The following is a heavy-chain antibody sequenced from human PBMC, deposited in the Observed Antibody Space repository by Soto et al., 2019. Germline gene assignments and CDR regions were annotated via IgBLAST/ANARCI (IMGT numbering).Heavy chain of an antibody. CDR3: ARGTRHYYGSGSYYNSNWFDP. Sequence: SETLSLTCAVYGGSFSGYYWRWIRQPPGKGLEWIGEINHSGSTNYNPSLKSRVTISVDTSKNQFSLKLSSVTAADTAVYYCARGTRHYYGSGSYYNSNWFDPWGQGTLVTVSS. D-gene: IGHD3-10*01. CDR2: INHSGST. V-gene: IGHV4-34*01. CDR1: GGSFSGYY. J-gene: IGHJ5*02.